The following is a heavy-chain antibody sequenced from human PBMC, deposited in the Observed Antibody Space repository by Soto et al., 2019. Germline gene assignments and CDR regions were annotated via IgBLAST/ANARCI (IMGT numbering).Heavy chain of an antibody. CDR3: ARGIRNYYGMDV. CDR2: VNTDGSTI. Sequence: GGSLRLSCGASGFTFSNYWMHWVRQAPGKGLVWVSRVNTDGSTIAYAESVRGRLTLSRDNAKNTVYLQMNSLRGEDTAVYYCARGIRNYYGMDVWGQGTTVTVSS. D-gene: IGHD2-15*01. V-gene: IGHV3-74*01. CDR1: GFTFSNYW. J-gene: IGHJ6*02.